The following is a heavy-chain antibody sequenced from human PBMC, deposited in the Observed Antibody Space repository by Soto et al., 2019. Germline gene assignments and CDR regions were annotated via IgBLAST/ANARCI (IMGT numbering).Heavy chain of an antibody. CDR1: GGSISGGGYY. D-gene: IGHD3-22*01. Sequence: SETLSLTCTVSGGSISGGGYYWSWIRQHPGKGLEWIGYIYYSGSTYYNPSLKSRVTISVDTSKNQFSLKLSSVTAADTAVYYCARGDSDDSSGYEAYWGQGTLVTVSS. CDR2: IYYSGST. CDR3: ARGDSDDSSGYEAY. J-gene: IGHJ4*02. V-gene: IGHV4-31*03.